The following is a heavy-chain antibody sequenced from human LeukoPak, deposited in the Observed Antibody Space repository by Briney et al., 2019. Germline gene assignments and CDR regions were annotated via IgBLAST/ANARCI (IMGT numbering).Heavy chain of an antibody. V-gene: IGHV4-61*02. D-gene: IGHD3-22*01. CDR3: AREVGYDSSGYYRFPIDY. CDR1: GGSISSGSYY. J-gene: IGHJ4*02. CDR2: IYTSGST. Sequence: SETLSLTCTVSGGSISSGSYYWSWLRQPAGTGLEWIGRIYTSGSTNYNPSLKSRVTISVDTSKNQFSLKLSSVTAADTAVYYCAREVGYDSSGYYRFPIDYWGQGTLVTVSS.